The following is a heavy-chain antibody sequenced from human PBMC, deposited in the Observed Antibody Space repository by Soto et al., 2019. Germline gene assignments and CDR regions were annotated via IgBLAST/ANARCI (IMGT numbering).Heavy chain of an antibody. V-gene: IGHV5-51*01. Sequence: GESLKISCMGSGYSFTNYWIGWVRQMPGKGLEWMGIIFPGDSDTRYSPSFRGQVTISADTSISTAYLQWSSLRASDTDIYYCARATWEFGDPHYFDRWGPGPQVTVSS. CDR2: IFPGDSDT. D-gene: IGHD1-26*01. CDR3: ARATWEFGDPHYFDR. CDR1: GYSFTNYW. J-gene: IGHJ4*02.